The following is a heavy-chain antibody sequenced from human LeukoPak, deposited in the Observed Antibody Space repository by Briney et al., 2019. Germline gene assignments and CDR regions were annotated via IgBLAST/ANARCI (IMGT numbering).Heavy chain of an antibody. V-gene: IGHV3-23*01. CDR2: ISGSGGST. Sequence: GGSLRLSWAASGFTFSSYAMSWVRQAPGEGLEWVSAISGSGGSTYYADSVKGRFTISRDNSKHTLYLQMNSLRAENTAVYYCAKVKQQLGFDYWGQGTLVTVSS. CDR3: AKVKQQLGFDY. D-gene: IGHD6-13*01. CDR1: GFTFSSYA. J-gene: IGHJ4*02.